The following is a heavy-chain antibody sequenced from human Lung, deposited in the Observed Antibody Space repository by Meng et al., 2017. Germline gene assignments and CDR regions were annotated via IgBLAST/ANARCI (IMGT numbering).Heavy chain of an antibody. CDR1: GGSFSDYY. J-gene: IGHJ4*02. V-gene: IGHV4-34*01. D-gene: IGHD4-11*01. CDR3: ARGPTTMAHDFDY. Sequence: VERQPWGAGLLKPSETLSLTCVVSGGSFSDYYWSWIRQPPGKGLEWIGEINHGGSTNYNPSLESRATISVDTSQNNLSLKLSSVTAADSAVYYCARGPTTMAHDFDYWGQGTLVTVSS. CDR2: INHGGST.